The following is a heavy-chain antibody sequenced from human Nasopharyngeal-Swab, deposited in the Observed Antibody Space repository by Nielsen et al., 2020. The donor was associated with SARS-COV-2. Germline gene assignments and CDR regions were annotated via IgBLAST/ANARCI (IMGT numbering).Heavy chain of an antibody. V-gene: IGHV3-23*05. CDR1: GFIFAICP. CDR3: AKVNWNRKREGRDR. D-gene: IGHD1-1*01. CDR2: INNGKT. Sequence: GGSLRLSCSASGFIFAICPMSWVRQAPGKGLEWVASINNGKTFYADFVEGRFTIFRDDSKSTLYLQMNSLTGEDTATYYCAKVNWNRKREGRDRWGPGTLVTVSS. J-gene: IGHJ5*02.